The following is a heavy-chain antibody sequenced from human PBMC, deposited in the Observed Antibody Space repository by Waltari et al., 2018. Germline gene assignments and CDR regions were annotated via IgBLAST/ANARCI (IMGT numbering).Heavy chain of an antibody. D-gene: IGHD6-6*01. J-gene: IGHJ5*02. CDR3: ASDPFPYSSSSRGYNWFDP. V-gene: IGHV1-69*08. CDR1: GGTFSSYA. CDR2: IIPIFGTA. Sequence: QVQLVQSGAEVKKPGSSVKVSCKASGGTFSSYAISWVRQAPGQGLEWMGRIIPIFGTANYAQKFQGRVTITADKSTSTAYMELSSLRSEDTAVYYCASDPFPYSSSSRGYNWFDPWGQGTLVTVSS.